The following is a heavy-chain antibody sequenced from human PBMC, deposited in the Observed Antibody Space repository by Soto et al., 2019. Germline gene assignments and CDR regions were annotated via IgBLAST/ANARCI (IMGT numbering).Heavy chain of an antibody. CDR2: IKQDGNDL. CDR1: GFTFSSYW. CDR3: ARAFFRFGVVHLGYYGVDV. D-gene: IGHD3-3*01. J-gene: IGHJ6*02. V-gene: IGHV3-7*01. Sequence: AGGSLRLSCAASGFTFSSYWMSWVRQAPEKGLEWVANIKQDGNDLYFVDSVKGRFTISRDNAKNSLYLHMSSLRAEDTGVYYCARAFFRFGVVHLGYYGVDVWGQGTTVTVSS.